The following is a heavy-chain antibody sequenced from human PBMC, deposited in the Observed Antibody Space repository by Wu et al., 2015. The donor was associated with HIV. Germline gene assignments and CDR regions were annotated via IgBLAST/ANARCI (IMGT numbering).Heavy chain of an antibody. D-gene: IGHD1-26*01. CDR1: GGTFSSYT. Sequence: QVQLVQSGAEVKKPGSSVKVSCKASGGTFSSYTISWVRQAPGQGPEWMGAFIPMINIPTYSQKFQGRVTITTDVSSNTAYMELSRLRSDDTAVYYCARERSGWFDPWGQGTLVTVSS. V-gene: IGHV1-69*16. CDR3: ARERSGWFDP. CDR2: FIPMINIP. J-gene: IGHJ5*02.